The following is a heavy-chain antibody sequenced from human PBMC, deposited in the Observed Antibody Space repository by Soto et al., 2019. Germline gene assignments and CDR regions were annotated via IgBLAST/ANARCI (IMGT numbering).Heavy chain of an antibody. Sequence: GGSLRLSCAASGFTFSNAWMNWVRQAPGKGLEWVGRIKSKTDGGTTDYAAPVKGRFTISRDDSKNTLYLQMNSLKTEDTAVYYCTTRKVRAAVVVITTKGEIDYWGQGTLVTVSS. D-gene: IGHD3-22*01. CDR3: TTRKVRAAVVVITTKGEIDY. J-gene: IGHJ4*02. V-gene: IGHV3-15*07. CDR1: GFTFSNAW. CDR2: IKSKTDGGTT.